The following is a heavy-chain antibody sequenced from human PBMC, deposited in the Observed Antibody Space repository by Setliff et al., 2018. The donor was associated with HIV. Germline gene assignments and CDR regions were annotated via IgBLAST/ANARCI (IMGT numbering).Heavy chain of an antibody. D-gene: IGHD3-10*01. Sequence: ASVKVSCKASGYTFTAYYIHWVRQAPGQGLEGMGWINPYSGGTNYAQNFQGWVTMTRDTSITTAYMELSRLTSDDTALYFCVREVRAAYKGPLWFGQSDPRPDTFDIWGQGTMVTVSS. CDR3: VREVRAAYKGPLWFGQSDPRPDTFDI. CDR1: GYTFTAYY. CDR2: INPYSGGT. V-gene: IGHV1-2*04. J-gene: IGHJ3*02.